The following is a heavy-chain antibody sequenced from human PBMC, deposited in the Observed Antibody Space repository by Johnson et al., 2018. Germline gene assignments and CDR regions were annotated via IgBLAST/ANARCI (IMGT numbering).Heavy chain of an antibody. D-gene: IGHD4-23*01. CDR2: IYTSGDT. CDR1: GGSITSGNNA. CDR3: ARGNSHYYFYMDV. V-gene: IGHV4-61*02. J-gene: IGHJ6*03. Sequence: QVQLQESGPGLVKPSQTLSLTCTVSGGSITSGNNAWSWIRQPAGKGLEWVGRIYTSGDTNYTPPLRSRVTVSLDTSKNQFSLRLTSVTAADTAIYYCARGNSHYYFYMDVWGKGTTVTVSS.